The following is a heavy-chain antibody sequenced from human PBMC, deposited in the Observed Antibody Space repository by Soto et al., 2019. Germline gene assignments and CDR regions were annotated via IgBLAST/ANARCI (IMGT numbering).Heavy chain of an antibody. Sequence: GASVKVSSTACGDSVCISVVGWSRKDPGQGLEWTGEIIAIYGTANYAQKFQGRVTMTTDTSTSTAYMELRSLRSDDTAVYYCARGSGDYLSDYYYYGMDVWGQGTTVTVSS. CDR3: ARGSGDYLSDYYYYGMDV. V-gene: IGHV1-69*05. CDR2: IIAIYGTA. CDR1: GDSVCISV. J-gene: IGHJ6*02. D-gene: IGHD4-17*01.